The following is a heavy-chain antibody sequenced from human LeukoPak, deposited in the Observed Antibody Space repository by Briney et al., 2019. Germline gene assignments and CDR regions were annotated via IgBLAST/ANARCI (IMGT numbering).Heavy chain of an antibody. D-gene: IGHD2-21*02. Sequence: GGSLRLSCAASGFTVNKYEMHWVRQAPGKGLEWVSYIDGGGTCTNYADSVWGRFTLSRDNAQNSVHLQMNSLRDEHTAVYYCVRGRLLRSTKYFDYWGQGALVTVSS. V-gene: IGHV3-48*03. J-gene: IGHJ4*02. CDR2: IDGGGTCT. CDR1: GFTVNKYE. CDR3: VRGRLLRSTKYFDY.